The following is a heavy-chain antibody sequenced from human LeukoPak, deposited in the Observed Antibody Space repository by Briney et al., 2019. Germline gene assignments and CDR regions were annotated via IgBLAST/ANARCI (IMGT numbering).Heavy chain of an antibody. D-gene: IGHD3-10*01. V-gene: IGHV4-30-4*08. CDR3: ARGRYYGSGSYRWFDP. CDR1: GVSISSGDYY. CDR2: INYSGST. J-gene: IGHJ5*02. Sequence: SQTLSLTCTVSGVSISSGDYYWTWIRQPPGKGLEWIVYINYSGSTYYNPSLKSRVTISVDMSKKQFFLKLSSVTAADTAVYYCARGRYYGSGSYRWFDPWGQGTLVTVSS.